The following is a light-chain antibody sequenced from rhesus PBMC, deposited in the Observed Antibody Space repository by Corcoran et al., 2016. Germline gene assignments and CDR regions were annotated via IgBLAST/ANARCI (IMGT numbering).Light chain of an antibody. J-gene: IGKJ2*01. CDR3: QQYYSTPYS. CDR1: QSLLYSSNNKKY. CDR2: WAS. Sequence: DIVMTQSPDSLAVSLGERVTINCKSSQSLLYSSNNKKYLAWYQQKQGQAPKLCIYWASPRESGGPNRFSGSGSGTDVTLTISGLQAEDVSVYYCQQYYSTPYSFGQGTKVEIK. V-gene: IGKV4-1*01.